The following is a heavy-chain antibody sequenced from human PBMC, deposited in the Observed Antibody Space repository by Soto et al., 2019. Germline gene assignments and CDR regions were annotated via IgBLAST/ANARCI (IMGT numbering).Heavy chain of an antibody. CDR1: GGSFSDYI. V-gene: IGHV4-34*01. Sequence: SETLSLTCDVYGGSFSDYIWTWIRQTPGKGLQWIGQINHSGSANYNPSLKSRVTISVHTSSSQFSLELSSVTATDTAVYYCARGLISGSHYSGGWYYFDSWGQGTQVT. CDR2: INHSGSA. D-gene: IGHD1-26*01. J-gene: IGHJ4*02. CDR3: ARGLISGSHYSGGWYYFDS.